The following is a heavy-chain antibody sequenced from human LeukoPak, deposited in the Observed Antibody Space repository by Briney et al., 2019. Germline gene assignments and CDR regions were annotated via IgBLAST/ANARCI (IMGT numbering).Heavy chain of an antibody. V-gene: IGHV3-21*01. D-gene: IGHD6-19*01. Sequence: PGGSLRLSCAASGFTFSSYSMNWVRQAPGKGLEWVSSISSSSSYIYYADSVKGRFTISRGNAKNSLYLQMNSLRAEDTAVYYCARVEGSSGWYIPKGYYYGMDVWGQGTTVTVSS. CDR1: GFTFSSYS. CDR2: ISSSSSYI. J-gene: IGHJ6*02. CDR3: ARVEGSSGWYIPKGYYYGMDV.